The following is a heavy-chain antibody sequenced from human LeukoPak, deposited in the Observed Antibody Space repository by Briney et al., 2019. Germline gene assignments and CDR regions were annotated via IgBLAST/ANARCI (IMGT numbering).Heavy chain of an antibody. D-gene: IGHD4-23*01. CDR1: GFTFSSYA. J-gene: IGHJ2*01. CDR3: ARTKDYGGKWSRAGPSWYFDL. Sequence: GGSLRLSCAASGFTFSSYAMHWVRQAPGKGLEYVSAISSNGGSTYYANSVKGRFTISRDNSKNTLYLQMGSLRAEDMAVYYCARTKDYGGKWSRAGPSWYFDLWGRGTLVTVSS. CDR2: ISSNGGST. V-gene: IGHV3-64*01.